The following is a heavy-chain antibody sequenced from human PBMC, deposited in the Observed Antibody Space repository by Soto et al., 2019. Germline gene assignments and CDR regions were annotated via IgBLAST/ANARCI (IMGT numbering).Heavy chain of an antibody. V-gene: IGHV3-7*05. Sequence: EVQLVESGGGLVQPGGSLRLSCAASRISFNYYWMTWVRQAPGKGLEWVANIKEDGSEKQYVDSVKGRFTISRDNAKNSLYLQMNNLGADDTAVYYCARDTRESDSTGYRPSDLCGQGARVTVSS. CDR1: RISFNYYW. J-gene: IGHJ5*02. D-gene: IGHD3-22*01. CDR2: IKEDGSEK. CDR3: ARDTRESDSTGYRPSDL.